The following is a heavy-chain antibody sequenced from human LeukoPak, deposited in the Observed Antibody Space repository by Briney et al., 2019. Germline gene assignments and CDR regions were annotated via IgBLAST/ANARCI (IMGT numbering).Heavy chain of an antibody. CDR2: IKQDGSEK. Sequence: GGSLRLSCAASGFTFSSYWMSWVRQAPGKGLEWVANIKQDGSEKYYVDSVRGRFTISRDNAKNSLYLQMNSLRAEDTAVYHCARGMTTVTTNFGNYWGQGTLVTVSS. V-gene: IGHV3-7*01. J-gene: IGHJ4*02. CDR3: ARGMTTVTTNFGNY. CDR1: GFTFSSYW. D-gene: IGHD4-17*01.